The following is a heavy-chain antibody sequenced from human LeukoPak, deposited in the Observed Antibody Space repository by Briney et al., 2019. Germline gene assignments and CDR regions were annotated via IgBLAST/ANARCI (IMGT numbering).Heavy chain of an antibody. CDR2: INHSGST. V-gene: IGHV4-34*01. Sequence: SETLSLTCAVYGGSFSGYYWSWIRQPPGKGLEWIGEINHSGSTNYNPSLKSRVTISVDTSRSQFSLKLSSVTAADTAVYYCARGKIEGRRYCSSTSCLQPYYFDYWGQGTLVTVSS. CDR3: ARGKIEGRRYCSSTSCLQPYYFDY. J-gene: IGHJ4*02. CDR1: GGSFSGYY. D-gene: IGHD2-2*01.